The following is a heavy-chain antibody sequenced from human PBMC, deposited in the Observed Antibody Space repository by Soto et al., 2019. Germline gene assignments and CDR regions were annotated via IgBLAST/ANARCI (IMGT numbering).Heavy chain of an antibody. CDR3: ARFSLDSNYAEYSFDD. J-gene: IGHJ4*02. CDR1: GGTFSSYA. V-gene: IGHV1-69*13. CDR2: IIPIFGTA. D-gene: IGHD4-4*01. Sequence: ASVKVSCTASGGTFSSYAISWVRQAPGQGLEWMGGIIPIFGTANYAQKFQGRVTITADESTSTAYMELSSLRSEDTAVYYCARFSLDSNYAEYSFDDWGQGTWVTVST.